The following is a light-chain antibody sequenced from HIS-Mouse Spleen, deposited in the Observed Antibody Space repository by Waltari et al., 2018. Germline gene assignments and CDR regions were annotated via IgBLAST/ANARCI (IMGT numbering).Light chain of an antibody. J-gene: IGLJ3*02. Sequence: QSALTQPASVSGSPGQPITISCTGTSSAVGRYNLVSWYQQYPGKAPKLMIYEASKRPSGVSNRFSGSKSGNTASLTISGLQAEDEADYYCCSYAGSSTWVFGGGTKLTVL. CDR3: CSYAGSSTWV. V-gene: IGLV2-23*01. CDR2: EAS. CDR1: SSAVGRYNL.